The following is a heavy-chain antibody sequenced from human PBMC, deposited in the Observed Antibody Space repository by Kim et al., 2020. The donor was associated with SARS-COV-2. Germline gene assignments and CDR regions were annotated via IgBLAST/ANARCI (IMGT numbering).Heavy chain of an antibody. V-gene: IGHV3-49*03. Sequence: GGSLRLSCTASGFTFGDYAMSWFRQAPGKGLEWVGFIRSKAYGGTTEYAASVKGRFTISRDDSKSIAYLQMNSLKTEDTAVYYCTRAAVGYGSGTRYYWGQGTLVTVSS. CDR1: GFTFGDYA. D-gene: IGHD3-10*01. CDR2: IRSKAYGGTT. J-gene: IGHJ4*02. CDR3: TRAAVGYGSGTRYY.